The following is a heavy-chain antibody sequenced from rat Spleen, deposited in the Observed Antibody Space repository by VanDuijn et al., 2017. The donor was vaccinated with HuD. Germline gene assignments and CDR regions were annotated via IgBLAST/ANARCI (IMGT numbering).Heavy chain of an antibody. J-gene: IGHJ3*01. D-gene: IGHD3-4*01. Sequence: EVQLVESGGGLVQPGGSLKLSCVASGFNFSDYAMAWVRPAPETGLEWVATISFYGSTTYYRDSVEGRFTISRDNAKDTIYLQMYSLRSEDTATYYCAQRLAYWGQGTLVPVSP. CDR3: AQRLAY. V-gene: IGHV5-17*01. CDR2: ISFYGSTT. CDR1: GFNFSDYA.